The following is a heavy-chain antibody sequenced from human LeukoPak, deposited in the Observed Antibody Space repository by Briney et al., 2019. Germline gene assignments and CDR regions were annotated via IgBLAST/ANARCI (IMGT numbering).Heavy chain of an antibody. J-gene: IGHJ4*02. V-gene: IGHV3-30*05. CDR2: VSSHGNDG. CDR3: TRDAYNFNDFDY. CDR1: GFTFSSYS. D-gene: IGHD5-24*01. Sequence: GGSLRLSCAASGFTFSSYSMHWVRQAPGKGLEWVAVVSSHGNDGYYADSVKGRFTISRDNSKNTLYLQIDSLRAEDTAIYYCTRDAYNFNDFDYWGQGTLVTVSS.